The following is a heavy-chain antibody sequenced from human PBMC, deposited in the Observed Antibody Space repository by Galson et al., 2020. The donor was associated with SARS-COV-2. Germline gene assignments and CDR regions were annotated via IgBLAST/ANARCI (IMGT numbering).Heavy chain of an antibody. D-gene: IGHD4-17*01. J-gene: IGHJ6*02. V-gene: IGHV3-30*03. CDR2: ISYDGSNK. CDR1: GFTFSSYG. CDR3: APGGRTTVTRYYYYGMDV. Sequence: GESLKISCAASGFTFSSYGMHWVRQAPGKGLEWVAVISYDGSNKYYADSVKGRFTISRDNSKNTLYLQMNSLRAEDTAVYYCAPGGRTTVTRYYYYGMDVWGQGTTVTVSS.